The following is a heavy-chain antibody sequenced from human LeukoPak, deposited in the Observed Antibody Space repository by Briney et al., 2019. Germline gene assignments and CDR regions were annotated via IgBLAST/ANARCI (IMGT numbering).Heavy chain of an antibody. V-gene: IGHV1-46*01. Sequence: ASVKVSCKASGYTFSDYYMHWVRQAPGQGLEWMGIINPSGGSTSYAQKFQGRVTMTRDMSTSTVYMELSSLRSEDTAVYYCARSSLLGYWFDPWGQGTLVTVSS. CDR2: INPSGGST. CDR3: ARSSLLGYWFDP. D-gene: IGHD3-10*01. CDR1: GYTFSDYY. J-gene: IGHJ5*02.